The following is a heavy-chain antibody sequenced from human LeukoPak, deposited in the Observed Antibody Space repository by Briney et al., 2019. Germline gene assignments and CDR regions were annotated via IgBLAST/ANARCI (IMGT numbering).Heavy chain of an antibody. CDR2: IKQDGSDK. J-gene: IGHJ4*02. CDR3: ARTTILDY. Sequence: GGSLRLSCAPSGFTFSSFYMTWVRQAPGKGLEWVATIKQDGSDKHYVDSVKGRFIISRDNAKNSLYLQMNSLRAEDTAVYYCARTTILDYWGQGTLVTVSS. CDR1: GFTFSSFY. D-gene: IGHD4-17*01. V-gene: IGHV3-7*01.